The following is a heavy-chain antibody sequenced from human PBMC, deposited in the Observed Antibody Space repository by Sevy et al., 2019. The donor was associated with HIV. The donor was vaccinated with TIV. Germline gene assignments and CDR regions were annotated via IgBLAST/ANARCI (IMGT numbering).Heavy chain of an antibody. Sequence: ASVKVSCKASGYTFTGYYMHWMRQAPGQGLEWMGWINPDSGGPTYAPKFQGRVTLTRETSISTAYMDLNRLKSDDTAVYYCVRDDRDGYFEYWGQGTLVTVSS. CDR1: GYTFTGYY. CDR3: VRDDRDGYFEY. V-gene: IGHV1-2*02. CDR2: INPDSGGP. J-gene: IGHJ4*02.